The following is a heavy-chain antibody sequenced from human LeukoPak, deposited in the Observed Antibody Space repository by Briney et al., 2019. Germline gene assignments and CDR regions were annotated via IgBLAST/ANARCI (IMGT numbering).Heavy chain of an antibody. CDR2: IYPGDSDT. Sequence: GESLKISWKGSGYRFTNYWIGWVRQMPGEGLEWMGIIYPGDSDTRYSPSFQGQVTISADKSISTAYLQWSSLKASDTAMYYCARQSEDGYSYSDYWGQGTLVTVSS. J-gene: IGHJ4*02. D-gene: IGHD5-24*01. CDR1: GYRFTNYW. CDR3: ARQSEDGYSYSDY. V-gene: IGHV5-51*01.